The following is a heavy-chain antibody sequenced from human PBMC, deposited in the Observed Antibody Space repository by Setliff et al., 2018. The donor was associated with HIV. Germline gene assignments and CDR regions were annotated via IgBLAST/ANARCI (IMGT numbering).Heavy chain of an antibody. CDR1: GGSISSYY. Sequence: SETLSLTCSVSGGSISSYYWSWIRQPPGKGLEWIGYIYTSGSTNYNPSLKSRVTISVDTSKNQYSLKLSSVTAADTAVYYCARLAASIAARRRFDYWGQGTLVTVS. D-gene: IGHD6-6*01. CDR3: ARLAASIAARRRFDY. V-gene: IGHV4-4*08. CDR2: IYTSGST. J-gene: IGHJ4*02.